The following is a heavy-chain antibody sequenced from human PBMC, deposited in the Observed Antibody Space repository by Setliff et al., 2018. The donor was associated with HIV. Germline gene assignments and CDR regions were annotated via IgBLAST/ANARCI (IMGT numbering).Heavy chain of an antibody. CDR2: IWYDGSNK. Sequence: PGESLKISCAASGFTFSSYGMHWVRQAPGKGLEWVAVIWYDGSNKYYADSVKGRFTISRDNSKNTLYLQMNSLRAEDTAVYYCAKARGLATVPYYYYYMDVWGKGTTVTSP. CDR1: GFTFSSYG. CDR3: AKARGLATVPYYYYYMDV. D-gene: IGHD2-2*01. V-gene: IGHV3-33*06. J-gene: IGHJ6*03.